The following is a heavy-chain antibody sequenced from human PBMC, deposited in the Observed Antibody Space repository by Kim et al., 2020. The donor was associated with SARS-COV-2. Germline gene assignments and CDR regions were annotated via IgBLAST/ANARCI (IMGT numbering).Heavy chain of an antibody. V-gene: IGHV3-66*02. CDR3: AREWRWLQSYYFDY. CDR1: GFTVSSNY. CDR2: IYSGGST. Sequence: GGSLRLSCAASGFTVSSNYMSWVRQAPGKGLEWGSVIYSGGSTYYADSVKGRFTISRDNSKNTLYLQMNSLRAEDTAVYYCAREWRWLQSYYFDYWGQGTLVTVSS. J-gene: IGHJ4*02. D-gene: IGHD5-12*01.